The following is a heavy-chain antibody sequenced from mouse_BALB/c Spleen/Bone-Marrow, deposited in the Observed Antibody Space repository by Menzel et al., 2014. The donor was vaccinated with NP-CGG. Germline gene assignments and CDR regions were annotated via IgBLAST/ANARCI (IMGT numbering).Heavy chain of an antibody. CDR3: ARLDGNTFDY. Sequence: QVQLKDSGSELRSPGSSVKLSCKDFDSEVFPITYMCWVRQKPGHGFVWIGDILSSFGRTIYAQIFPDKATLDAATVSNTAYLELNSLTSEGAAIYYCARLDGNTFDYWGQGTTRTVSS. V-gene: IGHV15-2*02. J-gene: IGHJ2*01. CDR1: DSEVFPITY. D-gene: IGHD1-1*01. CDR2: ILSSFGRT.